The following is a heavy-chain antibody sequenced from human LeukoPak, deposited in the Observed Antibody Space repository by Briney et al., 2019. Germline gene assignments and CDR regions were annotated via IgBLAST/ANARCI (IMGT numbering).Heavy chain of an antibody. CDR1: GYSFSTSR. D-gene: IGHD4-17*01. CDR3: ARRIHDYGDSNYFDY. Sequence: GESLKISCKTSGYSFSTSRIAWVRQMPGKGLEWMGVIYPGDSDTRYSPSFQGQVTISADKSISTAYLQWSSLKASDTAMYYCARRIHDYGDSNYFDYWGQGTLVTASS. J-gene: IGHJ4*02. V-gene: IGHV5-51*01. CDR2: IYPGDSDT.